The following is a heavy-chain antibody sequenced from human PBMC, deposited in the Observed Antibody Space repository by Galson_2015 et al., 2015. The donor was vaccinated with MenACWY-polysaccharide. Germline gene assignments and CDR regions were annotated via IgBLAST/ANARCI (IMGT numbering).Heavy chain of an antibody. CDR2: ISGSGGGT. V-gene: IGHV3-23*01. Sequence: SLRLSCAASGFTFSNYAMSWVRQAPGKGLEWVSSISGSGGGTFYADSVKGRFTISRDNSKNTLNLQLNSLRAEDTAVYYCAEYRDEYRGIYGVDSWGQGTLVTVSS. CDR1: GFTFSNYA. CDR3: AEYRDEYRGIYGVDS. J-gene: IGHJ4*02. D-gene: IGHD6-6*01.